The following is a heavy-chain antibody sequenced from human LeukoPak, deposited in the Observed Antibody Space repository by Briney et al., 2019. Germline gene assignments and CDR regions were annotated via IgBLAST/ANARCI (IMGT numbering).Heavy chain of an antibody. CDR2: ISYDGSNK. Sequence: GSLRLSCAASGFTFSSYAMRWVRQAPGKGLEWVAVISYDGSNKYYADSVKGRFTISRDNSKNTLYLQMNSLRAEDTAVYYCCLLDYWGQGTLVTVSS. CDR1: GFTFSSYA. D-gene: IGHD3-16*01. V-gene: IGHV3-30*04. J-gene: IGHJ4*02. CDR3: CLLDY.